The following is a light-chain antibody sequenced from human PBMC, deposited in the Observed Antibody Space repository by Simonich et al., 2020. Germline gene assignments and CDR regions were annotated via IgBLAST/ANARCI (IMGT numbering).Light chain of an antibody. CDR3: SSYAGSNNLV. CDR1: SSDVGGYNY. V-gene: IGLV2-8*01. J-gene: IGLJ3*02. Sequence: QSALTQPPSASGSPGQSVTISCTGTSSDVGGYNYVSWYQQPPGKTPKLMIYEVSTRPAGVPDRFSGSKSGNAASLTVSWLQAEDEADYYCSSYAGSNNLVFGGGTKLTVL. CDR2: EVS.